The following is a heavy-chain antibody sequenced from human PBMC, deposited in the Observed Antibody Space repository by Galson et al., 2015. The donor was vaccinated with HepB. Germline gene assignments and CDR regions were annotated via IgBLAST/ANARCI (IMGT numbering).Heavy chain of an antibody. CDR3: ARDDMDY. Sequence: SLRLSCAASGFTFSRYWMSWVRQAPGKGLEWVANIKQDGSEKYYVDSVKGRFTISRDNAKSSLYLQMNSLRAEDTAVYYCARDDMDYWGQGTLVTVSS. CDR1: GFTFSRYW. V-gene: IGHV3-7*03. J-gene: IGHJ4*02. CDR2: IKQDGSEK.